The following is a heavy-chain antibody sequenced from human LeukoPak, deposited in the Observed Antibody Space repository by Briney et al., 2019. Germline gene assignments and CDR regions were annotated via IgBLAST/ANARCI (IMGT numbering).Heavy chain of an antibody. CDR3: ARRATGTFDY. CDR1: GGSISSSSYY. V-gene: IGHV4-39*01. J-gene: IGHJ4*02. CDR2: IYYSGST. Sequence: SETLSLTCTVSGGSISSSSYYWGLIRQPPGTGLEWIGSIYYSGSTYYNPSLKSRVSISVDTSKNQFSLNLSSVTAADTAVYYCARRATGTFDYWGQGTLVTVSS. D-gene: IGHD6-13*01.